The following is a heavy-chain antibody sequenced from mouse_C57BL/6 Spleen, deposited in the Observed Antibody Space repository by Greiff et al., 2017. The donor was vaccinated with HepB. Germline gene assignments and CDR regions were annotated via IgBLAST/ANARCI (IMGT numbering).Heavy chain of an antibody. V-gene: IGHV5-6*01. CDR1: GFTFSSYG. Sequence: VESGGDLVKPGGSLKLSCAASGFTFSSYGMSWVRQTPDKRLEWVATISSGGSYTYYPDSVKGRFTISRDNAKNTLYLQMSSLKSEDTAMYYCARPHYYGSSYWYFDVWGTGTTVTVSS. D-gene: IGHD1-1*01. J-gene: IGHJ1*03. CDR3: ARPHYYGSSYWYFDV. CDR2: ISSGGSYT.